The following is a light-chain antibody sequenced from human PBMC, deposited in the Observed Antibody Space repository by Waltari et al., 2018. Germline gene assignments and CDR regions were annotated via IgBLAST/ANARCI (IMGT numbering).Light chain of an antibody. J-gene: IGLJ2*01. CDR1: SNDVGGYNY. V-gene: IGLV2-11*01. CDR2: DVS. CDR3: CSYAGSYTVV. Sequence: QSALTQPRSVSGSPGQSVTISCTGTSNDVGGYNYVSWYQQHPGKAPKLMIYDVSKRPSGVPDRLSASKSGNTASLTISGLQAEDEADYYCCSYAGSYTVVFGGGTKLTVL.